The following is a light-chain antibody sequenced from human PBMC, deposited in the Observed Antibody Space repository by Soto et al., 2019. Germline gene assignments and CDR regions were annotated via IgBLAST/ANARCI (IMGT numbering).Light chain of an antibody. CDR3: QQFSSYPLT. Sequence: EIVITKSPGTLSLSVGERATLSCRASQSVSSSYLAWYQQPPGQANRLLSYGASSRATGIPDRVSGSGSGTDFTLTISRLEPEDCAVYYCQQFSSYPLTFGGGTKVDIK. CDR2: GAS. CDR1: QSVSSSY. J-gene: IGKJ4*01. V-gene: IGKV3-20*01.